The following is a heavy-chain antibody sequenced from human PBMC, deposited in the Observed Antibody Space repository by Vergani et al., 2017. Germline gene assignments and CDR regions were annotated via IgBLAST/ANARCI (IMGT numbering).Heavy chain of an antibody. CDR3: TKDTFAGYGDFGTLDY. CDR1: GGSISSGSYY. J-gene: IGHJ4*02. V-gene: IGHV3-9*01. Sequence: VQLQESGPGLVKPSQTLSLTCTVSGGSISSGSYYWSWIRQPAGKGLEWVSGISWNSGSVGYADSVKGRFTISRDNAKNSLYLQMNSLRAEDTAWYYCTKDTFAGYGDFGTLDYWGQGTLVTVSS. CDR2: ISWNSGSV. D-gene: IGHD4-17*01.